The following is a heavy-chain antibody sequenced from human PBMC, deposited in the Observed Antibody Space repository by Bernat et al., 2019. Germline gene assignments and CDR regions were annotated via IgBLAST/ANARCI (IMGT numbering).Heavy chain of an antibody. J-gene: IGHJ4*01. Sequence: QVHLVESGGGVVQPGRSLRLSCAASGFTFSYHGMHWVRQVPGKGLEWVALIWFDGSKIYYRDSVKGRFTISRDNSKNTLYLKMSRLRAEDTAVYYCARMRRVETNNSLDYWGQGTLVTVAS. CDR1: GFTFSYHG. D-gene: IGHD1-20*01. CDR3: ARMRRVETNNSLDY. CDR2: IWFDGSKI. V-gene: IGHV3-33*01.